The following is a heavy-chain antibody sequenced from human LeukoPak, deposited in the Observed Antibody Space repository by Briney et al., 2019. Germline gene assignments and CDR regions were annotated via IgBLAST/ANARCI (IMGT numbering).Heavy chain of an antibody. D-gene: IGHD3-10*01. V-gene: IGHV3-30*02. J-gene: IGHJ3*02. Sequence: PGGSLRLSCAASGFTFSSYGMHWVRRAPGKGLEWVAFIRYDGSNKYYADSVKGRFTISRDNSKNTLYLQMNSLRAEDTAVYYCAKTLWFGEEGAFDIWGQGTMVTVSS. CDR3: AKTLWFGEEGAFDI. CDR1: GFTFSSYG. CDR2: IRYDGSNK.